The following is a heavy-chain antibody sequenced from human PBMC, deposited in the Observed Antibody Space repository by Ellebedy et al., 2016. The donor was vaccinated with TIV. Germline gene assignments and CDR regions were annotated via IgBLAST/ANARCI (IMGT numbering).Heavy chain of an antibody. D-gene: IGHD1-26*01. Sequence: GESLKISCAASGFTFSNYWMHWVRQAPGKGLVWVSRINGDVRTTSYADSVSYADSVKGRFTISRDNDKNTLYLQMNSLSAEDTAVYYCARGPPTRVGAGTYYLDYWGQGTLVTVSS. CDR2: INGDVRTTSYADSV. CDR3: ARGPPTRVGAGTYYLDY. V-gene: IGHV3-74*01. J-gene: IGHJ4*02. CDR1: GFTFSNYW.